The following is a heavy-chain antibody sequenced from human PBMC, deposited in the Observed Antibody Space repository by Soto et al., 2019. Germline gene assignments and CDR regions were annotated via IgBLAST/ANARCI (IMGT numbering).Heavy chain of an antibody. J-gene: IGHJ3*02. CDR2: IKQDGSEK. CDR3: ARIHSSGYPSDAFDI. CDR1: GFTFSSYW. D-gene: IGHD3-22*01. V-gene: IGHV3-7*01. Sequence: GGSLRLSCAASGFTFSSYWMSWVRQAPGKGLEWVANIKQDGSEKYYVDSVKGRFTISRDNAKNSLYLQMNSLRAEDTAVYYCARIHSSGYPSDAFDIWGQGTMVTV.